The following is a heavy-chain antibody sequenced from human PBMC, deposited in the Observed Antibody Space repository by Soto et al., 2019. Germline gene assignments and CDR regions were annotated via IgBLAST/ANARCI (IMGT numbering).Heavy chain of an antibody. J-gene: IGHJ4*02. V-gene: IGHV4-30-4*01. D-gene: IGHD3-22*01. CDR1: GGSISSGDYH. CDR2: IKYSGST. Sequence: SETLSLTCTVSGGSISSGDYHWSWIRQPPGKGLEWIGYIKYSGSTYYNPSLKRRVTISVDTSTNQFSLKLTSVTAADTAVYYCARAARFYDSSGYYDLDYWGQGALVTVSS. CDR3: ARAARFYDSSGYYDLDY.